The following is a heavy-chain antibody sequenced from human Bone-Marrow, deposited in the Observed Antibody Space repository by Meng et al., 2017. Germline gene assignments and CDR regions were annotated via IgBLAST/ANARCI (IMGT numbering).Heavy chain of an antibody. V-gene: IGHV3-21*01. Sequence: GESLKISCAASGFTFSSYSMNWVRQAPGKGLEWVSSISSSSSYIYYADSVKGRFTISRDNAKNSLYLQMNSLRAEDTAVYYCARNRLADYGSGSYYNGWGQGKLVTVSS. CDR1: GFTFSSYS. J-gene: IGHJ4*02. CDR3: ARNRLADYGSGSYYNG. CDR2: ISSSSSYI. D-gene: IGHD3-10*01.